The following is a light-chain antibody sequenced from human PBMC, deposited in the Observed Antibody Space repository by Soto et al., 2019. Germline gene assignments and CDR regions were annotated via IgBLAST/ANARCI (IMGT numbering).Light chain of an antibody. CDR1: QSVLYSSNNKNH. Sequence: DIMMTQSPDSLAVSLGERAAINCKSSQSVLYSSNNKNHLAWYQQKPGQPPKLLIYWASTRQSGVPDRFSGSGSGTEFTLTISSLQSEDFAMYYCQQYNNWLMLTFGGGTKVDIK. CDR2: WAS. CDR3: QQYNNWLMLT. V-gene: IGKV4-1*01. J-gene: IGKJ4*01.